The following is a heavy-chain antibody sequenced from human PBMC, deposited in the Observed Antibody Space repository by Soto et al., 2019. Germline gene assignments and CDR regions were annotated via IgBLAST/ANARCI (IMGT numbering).Heavy chain of an antibody. Sequence: QVQLVQSGAEMQQPGASVRVSCKASGGTFSKYAFSWVRQAPGQGLEWLGGTIPMFGTPNYAQKFQGRVASSEDESTATVYMELSSLRSEDTAVYFCARPLRDRNYYYGMAVWCQWTTVTVAS. V-gene: IGHV1-69*01. CDR1: GGTFSKYA. CDR2: TIPMFGTP. CDR3: ARPLRDRNYYYGMAV. D-gene: IGHD3-22*01. J-gene: IGHJ6*02.